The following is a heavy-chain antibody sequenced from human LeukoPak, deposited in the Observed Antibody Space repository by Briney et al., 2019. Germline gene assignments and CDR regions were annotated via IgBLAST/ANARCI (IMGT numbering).Heavy chain of an antibody. J-gene: IGHJ4*02. CDR1: GYTFTSND. CDR3: ARDQIVATISYFDY. CDR2: INPSSANT. Sequence: ASVKVSCKASGYTFTSNDINWVRQATGQGPEWMGWINPSSANTGYAQKFQGRVTMTRDTSTSTVYMELSSLRSEDTAVYYCARDQIVATISYFDYWGQGTLVTVSS. D-gene: IGHD5-12*01. V-gene: IGHV1-8*02.